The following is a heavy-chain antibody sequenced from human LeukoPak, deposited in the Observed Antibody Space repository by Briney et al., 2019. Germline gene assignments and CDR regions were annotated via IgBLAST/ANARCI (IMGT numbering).Heavy chain of an antibody. CDR3: ATITIFGVVIIS. D-gene: IGHD3-3*01. J-gene: IGHJ4*02. V-gene: IGHV4-39*07. CDR2: IYYSGST. CDR1: GGSISSSSYY. Sequence: SETLSLTCTVSGGSISSSSYYWGWIRQPPGKGLEWIGSIYYSGSTYCNPSLKSRVTISVDTSKNQFSLKLSSVTAADTAVYYCATITIFGVVIISWGQGTLVTVSS.